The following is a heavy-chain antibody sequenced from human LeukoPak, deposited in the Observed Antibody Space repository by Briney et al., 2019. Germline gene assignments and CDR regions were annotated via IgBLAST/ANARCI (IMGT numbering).Heavy chain of an antibody. Sequence: PSETLSLTCTVSGGSISSGGYYWSWIRQHPGKGLEWIGYIYYSGSTYYNPSLKSRVTISVDTSKNQFSLKLSSVTAADTAVYYFARFVEDTAMVTEFDYWGQGTLVTVSS. CDR2: IYYSGST. V-gene: IGHV4-31*03. J-gene: IGHJ4*02. CDR3: ARFVEDTAMVTEFDY. CDR1: GGSISSGGYY. D-gene: IGHD5-18*01.